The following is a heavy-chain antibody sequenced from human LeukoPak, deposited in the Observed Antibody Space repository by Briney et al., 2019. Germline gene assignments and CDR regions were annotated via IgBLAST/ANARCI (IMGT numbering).Heavy chain of an antibody. CDR2: ISSSSDYI. Sequence: GGSLRLSCAASGFTFSTYIMNWVRQAPGKGLEWVSSISSSSDYIYYVDSVKGRFTISRNNAKKSLHLQMNSLRAEDTAVYYCARGNIKFDYWGQGTLVTVSS. V-gene: IGHV3-21*01. CDR3: ARGNIKFDY. CDR1: GFTFSTYI. J-gene: IGHJ4*02.